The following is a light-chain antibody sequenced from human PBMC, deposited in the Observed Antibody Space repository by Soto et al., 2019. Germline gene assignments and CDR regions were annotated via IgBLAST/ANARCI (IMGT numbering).Light chain of an antibody. CDR3: QQYNNWPPVT. Sequence: EIVMTQSPATLSVSPGERATPSCRASQSVSSNLAWYQQKPGQAPRLLIYGASTGATGIPARFSGSGSGTEFTLTISSLQSEDFAVYYCQQYNNWPPVTFGQGTKVDIK. J-gene: IGKJ1*01. CDR1: QSVSSN. CDR2: GAS. V-gene: IGKV3-15*01.